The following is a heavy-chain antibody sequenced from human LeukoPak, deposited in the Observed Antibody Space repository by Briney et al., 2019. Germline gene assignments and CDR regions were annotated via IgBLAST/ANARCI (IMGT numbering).Heavy chain of an antibody. CDR3: ARGTVTTRYFDL. D-gene: IGHD4-17*01. J-gene: IGHJ2*01. V-gene: IGHV4-59*01. CDR1: GGSISSYY. CDR2: IYYSGST. Sequence: SETLSLTCTVSGGSISSYYWSWIRQPPGKGLEWIGYIYYSGSTNYNPSLKSRVIISVDTSKNQFSLSLSSVTAADTAVYYCARGTVTTRYFDLWGRGTLVTVSS.